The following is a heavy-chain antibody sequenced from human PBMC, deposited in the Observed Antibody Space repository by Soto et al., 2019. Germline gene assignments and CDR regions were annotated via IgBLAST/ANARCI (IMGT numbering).Heavy chain of an antibody. Sequence: SVKVSCKASGGTFSRYALNWVRQAPGQGPEWMGGIVPMFGKANYAQKFQGRVTITADESTSTAYMELSSLRSEDTAMYYCARGLDYDSSAFYFFFWGQGTLVTVSS. CDR1: GGTFSRYA. CDR3: ARGLDYDSSAFYFFF. D-gene: IGHD3-22*01. CDR2: IVPMFGKA. V-gene: IGHV1-69*13. J-gene: IGHJ4*02.